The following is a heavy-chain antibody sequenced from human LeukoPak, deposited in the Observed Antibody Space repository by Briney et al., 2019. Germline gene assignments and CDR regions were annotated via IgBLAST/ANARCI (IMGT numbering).Heavy chain of an antibody. V-gene: IGHV1-3*01. J-gene: IGHJ4*02. CDR1: GYTFTTYA. CDR3: ARPYKQQLDFDY. D-gene: IGHD6-13*01. Sequence: ASVRVSCKASGYTFTTYAMNWVRQAPGQRLEWMGWIDAGNGDTKYSQNFLGRVTITRDTSANTAYMELSSLRSEDTAVYYCARPYKQQLDFDYWGQGTLVTVSS. CDR2: IDAGNGDT.